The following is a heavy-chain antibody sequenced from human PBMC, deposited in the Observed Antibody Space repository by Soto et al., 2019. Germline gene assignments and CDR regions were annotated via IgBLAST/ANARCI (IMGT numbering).Heavy chain of an antibody. CDR2: IYHSGST. CDR3: ARDRTMVRGVIHYYYYGMDV. Sequence: PSETLSLTCAVSGGSISSSNWWSWVRQPPGKGLEWIGEIYHSGSTNYNPSLKSRVTISVDKSKNQFSLKLSSVTAADTAVYYCARDRTMVRGVIHYYYYGMDVWGQGTTVTVSS. J-gene: IGHJ6*02. D-gene: IGHD3-10*01. CDR1: GGSISSSNW. V-gene: IGHV4-4*02.